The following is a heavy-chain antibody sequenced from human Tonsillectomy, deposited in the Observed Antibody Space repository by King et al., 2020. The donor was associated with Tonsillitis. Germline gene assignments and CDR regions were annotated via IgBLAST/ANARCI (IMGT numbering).Heavy chain of an antibody. CDR2: IYPGDSDT. CDR1: GYSFNNHW. D-gene: IGHD2/OR15-2a*01. CDR3: ALYCDSMLGYFHL. V-gene: IGHV5-51*01. Sequence: QLVQSGAEVKKPGESLKISCKGSGYSFNNHWIAWVRQMPGKGLEWMGIIYPGDSDTKYSQTFQGQVTISVDKSISTAYMQWSSLKDSDTAMYYCALYCDSMLGYFHLWGRGPRVIVAS. J-gene: IGHJ2*01.